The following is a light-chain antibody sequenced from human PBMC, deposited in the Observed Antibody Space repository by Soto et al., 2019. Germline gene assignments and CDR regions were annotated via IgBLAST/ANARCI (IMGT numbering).Light chain of an antibody. J-gene: IGKJ1*01. CDR3: QQYDSYSPWT. CDR1: QSISSW. CDR2: KAS. Sequence: DIQMTQSPSTLSASVGDRVTITCRASQSISSWLAWYQQKPGKAPKLLIYKASSLESGVPSRFSGSGSGTEFTLTISSLQPDEFATYYGQQYDSYSPWTFGQGTKVETK. V-gene: IGKV1-5*03.